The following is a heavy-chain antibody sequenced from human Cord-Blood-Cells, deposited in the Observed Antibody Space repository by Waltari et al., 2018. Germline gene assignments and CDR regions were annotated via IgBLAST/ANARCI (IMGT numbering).Heavy chain of an antibody. D-gene: IGHD5-18*01. CDR1: GGSFSGYY. CDR2: INHSGST. Sequence: QVQLQQWGAGLLKLSETLSLTCSVYGGSFSGYYWSWIRQPPGKGLGWIGEINHSGSTNYNPSLKSRVTISVDTSKNQFSLKLSSVTAADTAVYYCARGQLWAAPDYWGQGTLVTVSS. J-gene: IGHJ4*02. CDR3: ARGQLWAAPDY. V-gene: IGHV4-34*01.